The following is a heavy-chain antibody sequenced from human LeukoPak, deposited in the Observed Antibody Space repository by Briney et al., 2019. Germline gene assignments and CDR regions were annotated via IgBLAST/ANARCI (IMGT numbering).Heavy chain of an antibody. CDR1: GFTFSSYS. Sequence: GGSLRLSCAASGFTFSSYSMNWVRQAPGKGLEWVSSISSSSSYIYYADSVKGRFTISRDNAKNSLYLQMDSLRAEDTAVYYCARSQRIQLWPSRYWGQGTLVTVSS. CDR3: ARSQRIQLWPSRY. D-gene: IGHD5-18*01. CDR2: ISSSSSYI. V-gene: IGHV3-21*01. J-gene: IGHJ4*02.